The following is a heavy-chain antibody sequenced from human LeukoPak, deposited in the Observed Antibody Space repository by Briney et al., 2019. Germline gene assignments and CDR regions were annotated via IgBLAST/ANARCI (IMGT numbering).Heavy chain of an antibody. D-gene: IGHD4/OR15-4a*01. Sequence: PSETLSLTCNVSGGSVSNYRYYWGWIRQPPGKRLEWIGSLYYTGSTYHNPSLGVRVATSVDTSKNQISLRLSSVTAAEKAVYYCARHAGMTMASLFFYYWGKGTMVTVSS. CDR1: GGSVSNYRYY. CDR3: ARHAGMTMASLFFYY. CDR2: LYYTGST. J-gene: IGHJ4*02. V-gene: IGHV4-39*01.